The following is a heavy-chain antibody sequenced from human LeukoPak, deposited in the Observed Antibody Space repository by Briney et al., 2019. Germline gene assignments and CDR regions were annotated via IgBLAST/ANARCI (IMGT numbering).Heavy chain of an antibody. J-gene: IGHJ4*02. D-gene: IGHD6-19*01. CDR1: GFTVSSNY. CDR2: ICGSGGCT. CDR3: AKTTVGYSSGRYPGWPADC. Sequence: GGSLRLSCAASGFTVSSNYMSWVRQAPGKGLEWVSGICGSGGCTYYADSVKGRFTISRDNSKNTVYLQMNSLTADDTAIYYCAKTTVGYSSGRYPGWPADCWGQGTLVTVSS. V-gene: IGHV3-23*01.